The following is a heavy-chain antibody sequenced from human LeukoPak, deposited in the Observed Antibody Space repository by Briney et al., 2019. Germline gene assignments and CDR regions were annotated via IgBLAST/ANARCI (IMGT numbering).Heavy chain of an antibody. CDR3: AKRGCSTSGCPASFDY. J-gene: IGHJ4*02. CDR2: IRGTDGKT. D-gene: IGHD2-2*01. V-gene: IGHV3-23*01. CDR1: GFTFSTYA. Sequence: GGSLRLSCAASGFTFSTYAMNWVRQAPGKGLEWVSRIRGTDGKTFYADSVKGRFTISRDNSKNTLYLQMNNLRAEDTALYYCAKRGCSTSGCPASFDYWGQGTLVTVSS.